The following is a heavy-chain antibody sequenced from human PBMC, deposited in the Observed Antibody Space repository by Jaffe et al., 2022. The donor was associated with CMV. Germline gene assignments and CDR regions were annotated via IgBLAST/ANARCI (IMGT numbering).Heavy chain of an antibody. J-gene: IGHJ4*02. CDR1: GFTFSSYG. CDR3: ARGPGGGLTGYSWYFDY. V-gene: IGHV3-33*08. CDR2: IWYDGSNK. D-gene: IGHD3-9*01. Sequence: QVQLVESGGGVVQPGRSLRLSCAASGFTFSSYGMHWVRQAPGKGLEWVAVIWYDGSNKYYADSVKGRFTISRDNSKNTLYLQMNSLRAEDTAVYYCARGPGGGLTGYSWYFDYWGQGTLVTVSS.